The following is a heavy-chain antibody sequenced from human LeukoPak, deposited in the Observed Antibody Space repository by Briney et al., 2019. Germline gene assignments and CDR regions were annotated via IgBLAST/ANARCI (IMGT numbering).Heavy chain of an antibody. CDR1: GCTFSRFG. CDR3: AKGQGVVGSYDA. D-gene: IGHD3-10*01. CDR2: IQYDESLK. J-gene: IGHJ5*02. Sequence: PGGSLRLSCESSGCTFSRFGMNWVRQAPGKGLEWVAFIQYDESLKCYLGSVKGRFATSRDNSKNTVYLQMNSLRVEDTAVYYCAKGQGVVGSYDAWGQGTLVTVSS. V-gene: IGHV3-30*02.